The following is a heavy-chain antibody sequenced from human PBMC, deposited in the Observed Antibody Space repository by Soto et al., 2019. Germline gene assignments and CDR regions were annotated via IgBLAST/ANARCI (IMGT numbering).Heavy chain of an antibody. Sequence: QPGGSLRLSCAASGFTFSSYAMSWVRQAPGKGLEWVSAISGSGGSTYYADSVKGRFTISRDNSKNTLYLQMNSLRAEDTAVYYCAKDERELRFLEWLFDYWGQGTLVTVSS. V-gene: IGHV3-23*01. CDR1: GFTFSSYA. CDR3: AKDERELRFLEWLFDY. D-gene: IGHD3-3*01. CDR2: ISGSGGST. J-gene: IGHJ4*02.